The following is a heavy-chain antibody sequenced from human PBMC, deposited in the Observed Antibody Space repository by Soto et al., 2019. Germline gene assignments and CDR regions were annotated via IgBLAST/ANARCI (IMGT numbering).Heavy chain of an antibody. CDR3: AKDMKWGGMTTIHYFDS. D-gene: IGHD4-17*01. V-gene: IGHV3-9*02. CDR2: ISSNSDTI. Sequence: EVQLVESGGGLVQPGRSLRLSCVASGFTADDYAMHWVRQAPGKCLEWVSGISSNSDTIDYADSVKGRFTISRDNAKNSLFLKMNSLGPEDTALYYCAKDMKWGGMTTIHYFDSWGQGTLVSVAS. J-gene: IGHJ4*02. CDR1: GFTADDYA.